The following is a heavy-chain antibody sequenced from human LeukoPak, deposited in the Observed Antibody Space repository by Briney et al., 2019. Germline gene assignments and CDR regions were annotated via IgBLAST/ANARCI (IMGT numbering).Heavy chain of an antibody. CDR1: GYSFTSYW. CDR3: ARPYDSSGYGAFDI. V-gene: IGHV5-51*01. D-gene: IGHD3-22*01. Sequence: GESLKISCKGSGYSFTSYWIGWLRQMPGEGLEWMGIIYPGDSDTRYSPSFQGQVTISADKSISTAYLQWSSLKASDTAMYYCARPYDSSGYGAFDIWGQGTMVTVSS. J-gene: IGHJ3*02. CDR2: IYPGDSDT.